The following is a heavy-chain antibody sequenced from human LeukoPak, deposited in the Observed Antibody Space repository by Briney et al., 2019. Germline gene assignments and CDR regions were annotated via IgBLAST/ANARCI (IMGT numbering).Heavy chain of an antibody. CDR1: GGPISSSSYY. D-gene: IGHD3-22*01. CDR2: IYYSGST. Sequence: SGTLSLTSTVSGGPISSSSYYWGWIRQPPGKGLEWIGSIYYSGSTYYNPSLKSRVTISVDTSKNQFSLKLSSVTAADTAVYYCARLTTYYYDSSGYDWGQGTLVTVSS. CDR3: ARLTTYYYDSSGYD. J-gene: IGHJ4*02. V-gene: IGHV4-39*01.